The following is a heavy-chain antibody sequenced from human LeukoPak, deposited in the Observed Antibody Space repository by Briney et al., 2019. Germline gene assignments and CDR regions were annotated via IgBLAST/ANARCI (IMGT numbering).Heavy chain of an antibody. Sequence: GESLKISCKASGYSFTTYWIGWVRQMPGKGLEWMGVIYPGDSDTRYSPSFQGQVTISADKSISTAYLQWSSLKASDTAMYYCARNGYSSGWAIFDYWGQGTLVTVSS. CDR2: IYPGDSDT. J-gene: IGHJ4*02. CDR1: GYSFTTYW. CDR3: ARNGYSSGWAIFDY. V-gene: IGHV5-51*01. D-gene: IGHD6-19*01.